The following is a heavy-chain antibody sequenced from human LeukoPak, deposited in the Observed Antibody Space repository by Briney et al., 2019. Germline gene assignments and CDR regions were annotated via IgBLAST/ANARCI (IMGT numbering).Heavy chain of an antibody. CDR2: INHSGST. CDR1: TFSISNYW. V-gene: IGHV4-34*01. CDR3: ARVHSNYLQLWLSHFDY. D-gene: IGHD5-18*01. J-gene: IGHJ4*02. Sequence: GSLRLSCVASTFSISNYWMSWIRQPPGKGLEWIGEINHSGSTKYNPSLESRVTISVDTSKNQFSLKLSSVTAADTAVYYCARVHSNYLQLWLSHFDYWGQGTLVTVSS.